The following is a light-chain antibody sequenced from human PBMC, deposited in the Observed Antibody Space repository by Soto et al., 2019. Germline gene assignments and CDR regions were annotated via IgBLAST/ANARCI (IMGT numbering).Light chain of an antibody. V-gene: IGKV1-5*03. CDR3: QPFNSYVWK. CDR1: QSLNNW. CDR2: KAS. Sequence: DIQMTQSPSTLSASVGDRVTITCRASQSLNNWLAWYQQKPGKAPKLLIYKASSFESGVPSRFSGSGSGTEFTLTISSLQPDDFATYYCQPFNSYVWKFGQGTRVEIK. J-gene: IGKJ1*01.